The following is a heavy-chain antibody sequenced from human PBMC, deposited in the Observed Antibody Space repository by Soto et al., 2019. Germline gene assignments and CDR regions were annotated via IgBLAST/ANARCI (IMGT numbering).Heavy chain of an antibody. CDR2: IYYSGST. CDR1: VASISSYY. Sequence: SETLSLTCTVSVASISSYYWSWIRQPPGKGLEWIAYIYYSGSTNYNPSLKSRVTISVDTFKNQFSLKLSSVTAADTAVYYCARVTQQHDSSDLDWFDPWGQGTLVTVS. V-gene: IGHV4-59*01. CDR3: ARVTQQHDSSDLDWFDP. J-gene: IGHJ5*02. D-gene: IGHD3-22*01.